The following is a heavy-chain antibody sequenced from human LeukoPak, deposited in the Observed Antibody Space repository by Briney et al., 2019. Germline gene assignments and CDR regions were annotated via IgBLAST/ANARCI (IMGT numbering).Heavy chain of an antibody. CDR2: IYSGGST. V-gene: IGHV3-66*01. CDR1: GFTVSSNY. Sequence: SGGSLRLSCAASGFTVSSNYMSWVRQAPGKGLEWVSVIYSGGSTYYADSVKGRFTISRDNSRNTLYLQMNCLRAEDTAVYYCARDRPPGYCSSTSCLGEDYWGQGTLVTVSS. CDR3: ARDRPPGYCSSTSCLGEDY. D-gene: IGHD2-2*01. J-gene: IGHJ4*02.